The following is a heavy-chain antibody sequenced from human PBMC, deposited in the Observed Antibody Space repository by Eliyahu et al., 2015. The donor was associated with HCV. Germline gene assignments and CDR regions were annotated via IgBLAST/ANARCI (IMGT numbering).Heavy chain of an antibody. V-gene: IGHV4-59*01. D-gene: IGHD6-13*01. CDR2: IYYSGST. CDR1: GGSISSYY. Sequence: QVQLQESGPGLVKPSETLSLTCTVSGGSISSYYWSWIRQPPGKGLEWIGCIYYSGSTNYNPSLKSRVTISVDTSKNQFSLKLSSVTAADTAVYYCARDQGSSWPYYFDYWGQGTLVTVSS. CDR3: ARDQGSSWPYYFDY. J-gene: IGHJ4*02.